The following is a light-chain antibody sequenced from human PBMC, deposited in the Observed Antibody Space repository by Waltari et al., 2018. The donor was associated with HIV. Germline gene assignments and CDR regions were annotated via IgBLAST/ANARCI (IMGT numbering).Light chain of an antibody. CDR1: GSNIGAGAH. Sequence: QSVLTQPPSVSGAPGQRVTISCTGSGSNIGAGAHGTWYQQLPGTAPKLLIYLNTNRPSGVPDRFSGSKSGTSASLAIAVLRAEDEADYYCQSYDTSLSAYVFGTGTKVTVL. V-gene: IGLV1-40*01. J-gene: IGLJ1*01. CDR3: QSYDTSLSAYV. CDR2: LNT.